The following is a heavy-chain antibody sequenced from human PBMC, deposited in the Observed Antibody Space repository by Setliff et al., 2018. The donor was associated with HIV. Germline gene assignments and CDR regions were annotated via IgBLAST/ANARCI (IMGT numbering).Heavy chain of an antibody. CDR2: IYYRGST. J-gene: IGHJ6*02. Sequence: PSETLSLTCTVSGGSISSSSYYWGWIRQPPGKGLQWIGSIYYRGSTNYNPSLKSRVTISVDTSKNQFSLKLSSVIAADTAVYYCARIFGDQGYYYGMDVWGQGTTVTVSS. V-gene: IGHV4-39*07. CDR1: GGSISSSSYY. CDR3: ARIFGDQGYYYGMDV. D-gene: IGHD3-3*01.